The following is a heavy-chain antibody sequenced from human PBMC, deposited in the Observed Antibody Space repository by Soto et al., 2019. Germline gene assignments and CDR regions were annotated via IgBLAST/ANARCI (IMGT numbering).Heavy chain of an antibody. D-gene: IGHD2-15*01. J-gene: IGHJ6*02. CDR3: AREGYCSGGSCALYSHYTFGMDG. CDR2: ISAYNGNT. CDR1: GYTLTSYG. V-gene: IGHV1-18*04. Sequence: ASVNGSCKASGYTLTSYGISWVRQAPGQGLEWMGWISAYNGNTNYAQKLQGRVSMTTDTPTSTAYLELRSLTSDDTAVYYCAREGYCSGGSCALYSHYTFGMDGWGQGTTVTVSS.